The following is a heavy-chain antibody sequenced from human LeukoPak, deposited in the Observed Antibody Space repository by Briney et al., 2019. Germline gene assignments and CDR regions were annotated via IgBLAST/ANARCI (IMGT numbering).Heavy chain of an antibody. V-gene: IGHV3-23*01. CDR3: AKLRVPAATRGAFDI. J-gene: IGHJ3*02. Sequence: PGGSLRLSCAASGFTFSSYAMSWVRQAPGKGLEWVSAISGSGGSTYYADSVKGRLTISRDNSKNTLYLQMDSLRAEDTAVYYCAKLRVPAATRGAFDIWGKGTMVTVSS. CDR1: GFTFSSYA. CDR2: ISGSGGST. D-gene: IGHD2-2*01.